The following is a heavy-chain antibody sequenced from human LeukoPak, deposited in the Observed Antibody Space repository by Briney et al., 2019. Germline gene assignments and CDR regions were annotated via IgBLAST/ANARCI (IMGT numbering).Heavy chain of an antibody. CDR1: GFTFTSSA. Sequence: GTSVKVSCKASGFTFTSSAVQWVRQARGQRLEWIGWIVVGSGNTNYAQKFQERVTITRDMSTSTAYMELSSLRSEDTAVYYCAASLIQKWYFDLWGRGTLVTVSS. V-gene: IGHV1-58*01. CDR2: IVVGSGNT. CDR3: AASLIQKWYFDL. J-gene: IGHJ2*01.